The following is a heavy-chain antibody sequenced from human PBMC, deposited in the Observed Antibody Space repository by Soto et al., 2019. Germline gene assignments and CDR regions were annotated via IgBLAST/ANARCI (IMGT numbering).Heavy chain of an antibody. CDR2: IYPGDSDT. CDR3: ARQAHYYDSSGYYSRSFDI. J-gene: IGHJ3*02. V-gene: IGHV5-51*01. Sequence: PGESLKISCKGSGYSFTSYWIGWVRQMPGKGLEWMGIIYPGDSDTRYSPSFQGQVTISADKSISTAYLQWSSQKASDTAMYYCARQAHYYDSSGYYSRSFDIWGQGTMVTVSS. D-gene: IGHD3-22*01. CDR1: GYSFTSYW.